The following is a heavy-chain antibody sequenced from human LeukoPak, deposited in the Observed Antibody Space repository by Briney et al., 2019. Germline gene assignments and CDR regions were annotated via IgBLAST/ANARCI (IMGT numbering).Heavy chain of an antibody. V-gene: IGHV3-15*01. D-gene: IGHD2-2*01. J-gene: IGHJ4*02. Sequence: PGGSLRLSCAASGFTFNYAWMSWGRQAPGKGLEVVGRNKSGTDGGTTDYAAPVKGRFAISRDDSKTPLYLQMSSLKTEDTAVYYCTTGMTYHLLPFDYWGQGALVTVSA. CDR1: GFTFNYAW. CDR2: NKSGTDGGTT. CDR3: TTGMTYHLLPFDY.